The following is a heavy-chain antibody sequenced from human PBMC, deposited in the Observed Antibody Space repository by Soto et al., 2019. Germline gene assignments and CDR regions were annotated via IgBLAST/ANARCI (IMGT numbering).Heavy chain of an antibody. D-gene: IGHD2-8*02. CDR1: GYTFTSYA. V-gene: IGHV1-3*01. J-gene: IGHJ3*02. Sequence: QVQLVQSGAEVKKPGASVKVSCKASGYTFTSYAMHWVRQAPGQRLEWMGWINAGNGNTKYSQKFQGRVTITRDTPASTAYMELSSLRSEDTAVYYCARSGRKGAFDIWDQGTMVTVSS. CDR2: INAGNGNT. CDR3: ARSGRKGAFDI.